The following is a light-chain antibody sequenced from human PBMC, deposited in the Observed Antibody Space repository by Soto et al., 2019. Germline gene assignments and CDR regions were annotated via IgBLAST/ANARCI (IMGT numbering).Light chain of an antibody. CDR3: QQYGSSLSMYT. Sequence: EIVLTQSPGTLSLSPGERATLSCRASQSVSSSYLAWYQQKPGQAPRLLIYGASSRATGIPDRFSGSGSGTDFTLTISRLEPEDFAVYYCQQYGSSLSMYTFGQGTKLELK. V-gene: IGKV3-20*01. CDR1: QSVSSSY. CDR2: GAS. J-gene: IGKJ2*01.